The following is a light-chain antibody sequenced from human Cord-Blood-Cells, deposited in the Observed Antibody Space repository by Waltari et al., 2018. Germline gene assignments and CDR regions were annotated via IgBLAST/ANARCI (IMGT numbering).Light chain of an antibody. CDR2: DAS. J-gene: IGKJ1*01. V-gene: IGKV3-11*01. CDR1: QSVSSY. Sequence: EIVLTQSPATLSLSPGERATLSCRASQSVSSYLAWYQQKPGQAPRLLIYDASNRATGIPARFSGSGSGTDXTLTISSLEPEDFAVYYCQQRSNWPPTFGQGTKVEXK. CDR3: QQRSNWPPT.